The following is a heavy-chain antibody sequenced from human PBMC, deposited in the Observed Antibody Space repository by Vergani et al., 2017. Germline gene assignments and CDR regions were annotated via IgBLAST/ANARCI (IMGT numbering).Heavy chain of an antibody. V-gene: IGHV1-45*02. CDR1: GYTFTYRY. CDR2: ITPFNGNT. CDR3: ARGGRPRGSGYYGIDY. J-gene: IGHJ4*02. Sequence: QMQLVQSGAEVKKTGSSVKVSCKASGYTFTYRYLHWVRQAPGQALEWMGWITPFNGNTNYAQKFQGRVTITADESTSTAYMELSSRRSEDTAVYYCARGGRPRGSGYYGIDYWGQGTLVTVSS. D-gene: IGHD3-22*01.